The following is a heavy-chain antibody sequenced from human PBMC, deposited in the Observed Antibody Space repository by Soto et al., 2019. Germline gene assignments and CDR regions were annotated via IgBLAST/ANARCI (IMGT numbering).Heavy chain of an antibody. CDR3: ARDCSGGSCTSGYFNYYGMDV. J-gene: IGHJ6*02. V-gene: IGHV3-53*01. CDR2: IYSGGST. Sequence: GGSLRLFCAASGFSVSSNYISWVRQAPGKGLEWVSIIYSGGSTYYADSVKGRFTISRDNSKNTVYLQMNSLRAEDTAVYYCARDCSGGSCTSGYFNYYGMDVWGQGTTVTVSS. CDR1: GFSVSSNY. D-gene: IGHD2-15*01.